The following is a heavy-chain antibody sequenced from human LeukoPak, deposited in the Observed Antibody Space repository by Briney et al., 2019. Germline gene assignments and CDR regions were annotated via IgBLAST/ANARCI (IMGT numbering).Heavy chain of an antibody. D-gene: IGHD3-16*01. Sequence: QSGGSLRLSCAASGFTFSNYWMHWVRQVPGKGLVWVSRINSDASRTNYADSVKGRFTISRDNAKNTLYLQMSSLRAEDTAVYYCARDGGNDPVNDAFDIWGQGTMVTVSS. CDR1: GFTFSNYW. CDR2: INSDASRT. CDR3: ARDGGNDPVNDAFDI. J-gene: IGHJ3*02. V-gene: IGHV3-74*01.